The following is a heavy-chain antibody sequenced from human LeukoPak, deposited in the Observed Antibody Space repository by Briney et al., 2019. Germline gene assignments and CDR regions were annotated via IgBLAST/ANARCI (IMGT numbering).Heavy chain of an antibody. CDR2: IYYSENT. J-gene: IGHJ4*02. V-gene: IGHV4-59*01. CDR1: GVSISSYY. D-gene: IGHD3-22*01. Sequence: SETLSLTCTVSGVSISSYYWSWIRQPPGKGLEWIGYIYYSENTNYNSSLKSRVTISEDTSKNRFSLNLTSVTAADTAVYYCAGGNFYDSSGHPYHFHYWGQGTLVTVPS. CDR3: AGGNFYDSSGHPYHFHY.